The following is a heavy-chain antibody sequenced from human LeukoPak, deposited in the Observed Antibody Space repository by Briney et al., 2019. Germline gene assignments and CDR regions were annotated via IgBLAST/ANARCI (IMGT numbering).Heavy chain of an antibody. CDR1: GGSFSGYY. CDR3: ARLRITMVRGVIIRGVFDY. J-gene: IGHJ4*02. V-gene: IGHV4-34*01. CDR2: IYHSGST. Sequence: SETLSLTCAVYGGSFSGYYWSWIRQPPGKGLEWIGEIYHSGSTNYNPSLKSRVTISVDTSKNQFSLKLSSVTAADTAVYYCARLRITMVRGVIIRGVFDYWGQGTLVTVSS. D-gene: IGHD3-10*01.